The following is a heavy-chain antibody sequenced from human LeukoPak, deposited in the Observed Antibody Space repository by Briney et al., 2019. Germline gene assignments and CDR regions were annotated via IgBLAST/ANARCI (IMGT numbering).Heavy chain of an antibody. CDR3: ARDRGAVAATWSDH. J-gene: IGHJ5*02. Sequence: GESLKISCAASGFTFSGYYMSWVRQAPGKGLEWVSCIGSSSTYTNYADSVKGRFTISRDNAKNSLYLQMDGLRAEDTAVYYCARDRGAVAATWSDHWGQGTLVTVSS. CDR1: GFTFSGYY. D-gene: IGHD6-19*01. V-gene: IGHV3-11*05. CDR2: IGSSSTYT.